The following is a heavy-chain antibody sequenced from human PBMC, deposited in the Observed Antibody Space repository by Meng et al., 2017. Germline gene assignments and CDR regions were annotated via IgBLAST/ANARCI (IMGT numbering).Heavy chain of an antibody. V-gene: IGHV3-49*04. D-gene: IGHD3-22*01. Sequence: GESLKISCTASGFTFGDYAMSWVRQAPGKGLEWVGFIRSKAYGGTTEYAASVKGRFTISRDDSKSIAYLQMNSLKAEDTAVYYCTRYYYDISVGLAYWGQGPLVTVSS. CDR1: GFTFGDYA. CDR2: IRSKAYGGTT. J-gene: IGHJ4*02. CDR3: TRYYYDISVGLAY.